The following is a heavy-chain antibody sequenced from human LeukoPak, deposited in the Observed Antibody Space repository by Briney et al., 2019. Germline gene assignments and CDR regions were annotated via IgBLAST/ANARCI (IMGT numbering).Heavy chain of an antibody. CDR1: GGTFSSYA. D-gene: IGHD3-10*01. CDR2: ITPIFGTA. V-gene: IGHV1-69*05. CDR3: ARDGNRITMVRGRPGAFDI. J-gene: IGHJ3*02. Sequence: SVKVSCKASGGTFSSYAISWVRQAPGQGLEWMGGITPIFGTANYAQKFQGRVTITTDESTSTAYMELSSLRSEDTAVYYCARDGNRITMVRGRPGAFDIWGQGTMVTVSS.